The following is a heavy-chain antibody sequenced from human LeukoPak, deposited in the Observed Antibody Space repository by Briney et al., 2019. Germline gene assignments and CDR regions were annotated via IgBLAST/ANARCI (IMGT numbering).Heavy chain of an antibody. CDR1: GGSFSYYY. D-gene: IGHD2-2*01. Sequence: SETLSLTCAFYGGSFSYYYWCLIRQPPGKGVEWVGVINHSSNTSYNPSLKGRVTISADTSKNQFSLTLSSVTAADTAVYYCARGRRGYCSSTSCYEFGYWGQGTLVTVSS. CDR3: ARGRRGYCSSTSCYEFGY. CDR2: INHSSNT. J-gene: IGHJ4*02. V-gene: IGHV4-34*01.